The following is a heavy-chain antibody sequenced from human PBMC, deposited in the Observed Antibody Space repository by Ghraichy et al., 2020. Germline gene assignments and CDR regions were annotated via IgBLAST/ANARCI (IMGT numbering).Heavy chain of an antibody. J-gene: IGHJ4*02. Sequence: GGSLRLSCAASGFNFNNYAMYWVRQAPGKGLEWVSYISSTSAIYYADSVRGRFTISRDNAKNSLYLQMNSLRDEDAAVYYCARDYNWAFDHWGQGALVTVSS. CDR1: GFNFNNYA. CDR3: ARDYNWAFDH. D-gene: IGHD1-20*01. V-gene: IGHV3-48*02. CDR2: ISSTSAI.